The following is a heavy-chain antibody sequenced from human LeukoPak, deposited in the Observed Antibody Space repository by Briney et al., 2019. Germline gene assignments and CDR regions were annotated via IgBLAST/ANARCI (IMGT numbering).Heavy chain of an antibody. CDR1: GFTFSSYA. D-gene: IGHD3-10*01. CDR3: AKDMIYGSGSYYNPIFDY. V-gene: IGHV3-23*01. J-gene: IGHJ4*02. Sequence: PGGSLRLSCAASGFTFSSYAMSWVRQAPGKGLEWVSDISGSGGSTYYADSVKGRFTISRDNSKNTLYLQMNSLRAEDTAVYYCAKDMIYGSGSYYNPIFDYWGQGTLVTVSS. CDR2: ISGSGGST.